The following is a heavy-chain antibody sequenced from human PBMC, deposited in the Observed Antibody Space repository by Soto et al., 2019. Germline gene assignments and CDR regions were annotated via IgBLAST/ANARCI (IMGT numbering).Heavy chain of an antibody. D-gene: IGHD3-22*01. J-gene: IGHJ5*02. CDR3: ARGGSGYVCFNES. CDR2: IIPVFDTD. CDR1: GGLFSSYA. V-gene: IGHV1-69*01. Sequence: QEQLVQSGAEVKKSGSSVKVSCKDTGGLFSSYAVSWVRQAPGQGLEWMGGIIPVFDTDYYAQKFQGRVTITADESTNTAYMELSILRSEDTAMDYCARGGSGYVCFNESWGQGTLVTVSS.